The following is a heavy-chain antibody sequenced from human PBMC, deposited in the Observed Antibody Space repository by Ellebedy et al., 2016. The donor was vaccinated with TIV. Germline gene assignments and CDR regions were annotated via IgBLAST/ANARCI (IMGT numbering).Heavy chain of an antibody. CDR3: ALRLYGDLPPNFDY. CDR2: LYRGGTT. V-gene: IGHV3-66*01. D-gene: IGHD4/OR15-4a*01. Sequence: PGGSLRLSCAASGFTFSPYAMAWVRQAPGKGLEWVSVLYRGGTTYYADSVKGRFTVSRDNSKNTLNLQMNSLRVEDTAVYYCALRLYGDLPPNFDYWGQGTLVTVSS. CDR1: GFTFSPYA. J-gene: IGHJ4*02.